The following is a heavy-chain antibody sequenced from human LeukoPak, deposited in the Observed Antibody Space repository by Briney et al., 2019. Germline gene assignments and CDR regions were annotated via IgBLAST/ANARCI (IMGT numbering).Heavy chain of an antibody. V-gene: IGHV3-30*02. CDR1: GFTFSSYG. Sequence: PGGSLRLSCAASGFTFSSYGMHWVRQAPGKGLEWVAVIWYDGSNKYYADSVKGRFTISRDNSKNTLYLQMNSLRAEDTAVYYCAKDPFQLRFLVGPNWFDPWGQGTLVTVSS. J-gene: IGHJ5*02. CDR3: AKDPFQLRFLVGPNWFDP. CDR2: IWYDGSNK. D-gene: IGHD3-3*01.